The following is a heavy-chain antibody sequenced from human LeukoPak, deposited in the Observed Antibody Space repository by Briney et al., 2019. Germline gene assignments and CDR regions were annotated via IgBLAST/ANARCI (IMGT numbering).Heavy chain of an antibody. CDR3: ARGPPIFGVDRYYYYYIDV. CDR1: GGSFSGYY. CDR2: INHSGST. J-gene: IGHJ6*03. Sequence: SETLSLTCAVYGGSFSGYYWSWIRQPPGKGLEWIGEINHSGSTNYNPSLKSRVTISVDTSKNQFSLKLSSVTAADTAVYYCARGPPIFGVDRYYYYYIDVWGKGTTVTVSS. D-gene: IGHD3-3*01. V-gene: IGHV4-34*01.